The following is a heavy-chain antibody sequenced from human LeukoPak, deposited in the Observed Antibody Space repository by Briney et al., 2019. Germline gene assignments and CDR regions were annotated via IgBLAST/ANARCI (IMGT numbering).Heavy chain of an antibody. CDR2: IKEDGSQR. V-gene: IGHV3-7*01. Sequence: GGSLRLSCAASRFTFSDYWMTWVRQAPGKGLEWVANIKEDGSQRFYADSVKGRFTISRDNAKNSLSLQMNSLRAEDTAVYYCARLGRGPLGWLRSKSDYWGQGTLVTVSS. D-gene: IGHD5-12*01. CDR3: ARLGRGPLGWLRSKSDY. CDR1: RFTFSDYW. J-gene: IGHJ4*02.